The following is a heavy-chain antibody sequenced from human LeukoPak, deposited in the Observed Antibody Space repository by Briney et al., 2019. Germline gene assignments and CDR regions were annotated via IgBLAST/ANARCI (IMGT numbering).Heavy chain of an antibody. J-gene: IGHJ4*02. D-gene: IGHD2-15*01. V-gene: IGHV3-21*01. CDR3: ARDRPEGRSRGVVVQ. CDR1: GFTFDTYA. Sequence: GGSLRLSCAASGFTFDTYAMTWVRQAPGKGLEWVSSISSGGTYIYYAESVRGRSTISRDNTKNFLYLQLSTLRVEDTAVYYCARDRPEGRSRGVVVQWGQGTLVTVSS. CDR2: ISSGGTYI.